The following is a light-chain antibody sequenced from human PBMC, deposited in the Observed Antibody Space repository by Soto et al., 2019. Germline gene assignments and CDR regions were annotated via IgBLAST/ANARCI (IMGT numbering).Light chain of an antibody. CDR2: EVT. Sequence: QGALTQPASMSGSPGQSIAISCNRTSNDIGGYDSVSWYQQSPGKVPRLIIYEVTNRPSGISNRFSGSKSGNTASLTISGLQAEGEAVYYCSSYASSGGHNYVFATGTKVTVL. CDR3: SSYASSGGHNYV. V-gene: IGLV2-14*01. CDR1: SNDIGGYDS. J-gene: IGLJ1*01.